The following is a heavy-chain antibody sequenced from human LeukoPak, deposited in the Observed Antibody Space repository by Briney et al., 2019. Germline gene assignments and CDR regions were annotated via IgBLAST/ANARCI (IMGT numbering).Heavy chain of an antibody. CDR2: LSGSGGST. CDR1: GFTFSSYA. Sequence: GGSLRLSCAASGFTFSSYAMSWVRQAPGKGLEWVSALSGSGGSTYYADSVKGRFTISRDNSKNSLYLQMNSLRAEDTAVYYCARARVVTKWIDYWGQGTLVTVSS. CDR3: ARARVVTKWIDY. J-gene: IGHJ4*02. D-gene: IGHD2-21*02. V-gene: IGHV3-23*01.